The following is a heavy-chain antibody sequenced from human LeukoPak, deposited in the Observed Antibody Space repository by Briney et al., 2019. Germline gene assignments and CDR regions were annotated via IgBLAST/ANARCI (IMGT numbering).Heavy chain of an antibody. Sequence: SGTLSLTCAVSGGSISSSNWWSWVRQPPGKGLEWIGEIYHSGSTNYNPSLKTRVTISVDTSKNQFSLKLSSVTAADTAVYYCARHSITPGTEYAFDIWGQGTMVTVSS. CDR2: IYHSGST. CDR3: ARHSITPGTEYAFDI. D-gene: IGHD1-14*01. CDR1: GGSISSSNW. J-gene: IGHJ3*02. V-gene: IGHV4-4*02.